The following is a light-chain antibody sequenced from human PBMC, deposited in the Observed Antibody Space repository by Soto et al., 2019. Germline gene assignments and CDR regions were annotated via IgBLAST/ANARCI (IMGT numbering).Light chain of an antibody. CDR3: KQYNNWPQP. CDR2: GAS. Sequence: EIVMTQSPATLSVSPGERATLSCRASQSVSSNLAWYQQKPGQAPRLLIYGASTRATGIPARFSGSGSGTEFTLPISSLQSEDFAVYYCKQYNNWPQPFGQGNKLEIQ. V-gene: IGKV3-15*01. CDR1: QSVSSN. J-gene: IGKJ2*01.